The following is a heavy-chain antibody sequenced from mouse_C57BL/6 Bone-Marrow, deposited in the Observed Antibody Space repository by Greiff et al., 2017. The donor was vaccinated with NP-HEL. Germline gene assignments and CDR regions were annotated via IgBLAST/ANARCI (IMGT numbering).Heavy chain of an antibody. D-gene: IGHD3-2*02. CDR3: ARGDSAGYSY. CDR1: GYTFTSYC. CDR2: IYPGSGST. J-gene: IGHJ3*01. V-gene: IGHV1-55*01. Sequence: QVQLQQSGAELVKPGASVKLSCKASGYTFTSYCITWVHQRPGQGLEWIGDIYPGSGSTYYHDKFKSRVTLTVDTATNKLYMQLSSLTYEDSAVYYCARGDSAGYSYWGQGTTVTVSA.